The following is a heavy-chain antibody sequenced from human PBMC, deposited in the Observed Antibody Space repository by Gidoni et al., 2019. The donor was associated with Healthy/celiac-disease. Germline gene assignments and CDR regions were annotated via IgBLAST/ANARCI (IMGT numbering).Heavy chain of an antibody. Sequence: QVQLQESGPGLVKPSQTLSLTCTVSGGSISSGGYYWSWIRQHPGKGLEWIGYIYYSGSTYYNPSLKSRVTISVDTSKNQFSLKLSSVTAADTAVYYCAREVRGHCSGGSCYSVDYWGQGTLVTVSS. V-gene: IGHV4-31*03. CDR2: IYYSGST. CDR1: GGSISSGGYY. J-gene: IGHJ4*02. D-gene: IGHD2-15*01. CDR3: AREVRGHCSGGSCYSVDY.